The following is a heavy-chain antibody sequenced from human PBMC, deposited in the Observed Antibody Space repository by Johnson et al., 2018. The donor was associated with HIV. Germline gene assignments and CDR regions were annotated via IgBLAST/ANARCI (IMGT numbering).Heavy chain of an antibody. D-gene: IGHD1-14*01. CDR3: AKIRTSGTGDAFDI. CDR1: GFTFGSYA. Sequence: QVQLVESGGGVVQPGRSLRLSCAASGFTFGSYAMHWVRQAPGKGLEWVAVISYHGSIKYYADSVKGRFTISRDNAKNSLYLQMNSLRAEDTAVYYCAKIRTSGTGDAFDIWGQGTMVTVSS. V-gene: IGHV3-30*04. J-gene: IGHJ3*02. CDR2: ISYHGSIK.